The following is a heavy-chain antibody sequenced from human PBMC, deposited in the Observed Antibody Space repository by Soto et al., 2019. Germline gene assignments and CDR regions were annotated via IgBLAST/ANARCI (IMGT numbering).Heavy chain of an antibody. CDR2: IYYSGST. J-gene: IGHJ4*02. Sequence: TLSLPCTVSGGSLSTGCYYWSWIRQHPGKGLEWIWYIYYSGSTYYNPSLKSRFTISVDTSKNQFSLKLSSLTAADTAVYYCASGSRVPYYFDYWGQGTLVTVSS. V-gene: IGHV4-31*03. CDR1: GGSLSTGCYY. CDR3: ASGSRVPYYFDY.